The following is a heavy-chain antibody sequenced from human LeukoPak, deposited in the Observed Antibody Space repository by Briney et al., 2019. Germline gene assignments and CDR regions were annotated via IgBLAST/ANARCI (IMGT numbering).Heavy chain of an antibody. CDR1: GGSISSDDYY. CDR2: IYYSGST. D-gene: IGHD3-22*01. J-gene: IGHJ4*02. V-gene: IGHV4-30-4*01. CDR3: AREDFYYFDSSGYYLY. Sequence: SETLSLTCTVSGGSISSDDYYWSWIRQPPGKGLEWIGYIYYSGSTYYNPSLKSRVTMSVDTSKNQFSLKLSSVTVADTAVYYCAREDFYYFDSSGYYLYWGQGTLATVSS.